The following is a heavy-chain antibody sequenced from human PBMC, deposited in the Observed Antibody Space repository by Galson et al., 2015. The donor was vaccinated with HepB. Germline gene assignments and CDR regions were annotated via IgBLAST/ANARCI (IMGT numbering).Heavy chain of an antibody. V-gene: IGHV4-34*01. D-gene: IGHD6-13*01. CDR3: ARGRGPRGGAAAGTRWFDP. Sequence: SSYYWSWIRQPPGKGLEWIGEINHSGSTNYNPSLKSRVTISVDTSKNQFSLKLSSVTAADTAVYYCARGRGPRGGAAAGTRWFDPWGQGTLVTVSS. J-gene: IGHJ5*02. CDR2: INHSGST. CDR1: SSYY.